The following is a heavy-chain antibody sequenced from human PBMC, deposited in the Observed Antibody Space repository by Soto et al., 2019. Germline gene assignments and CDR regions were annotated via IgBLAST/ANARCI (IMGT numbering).Heavy chain of an antibody. V-gene: IGHV4-59*01. Sequence: SETLSLTRTLSGGSLSRYYWSLVRPPPGKGLEWIGYIYYSGSTNYNPSLKSRVTISVDTSKNQFSLKLSSVTAADTAVYYCARAPRGNYGYPSYFDYWGQGTLVTVSS. CDR1: GGSLSRYY. J-gene: IGHJ4*02. CDR2: IYYSGST. D-gene: IGHD3-10*01. CDR3: ARAPRGNYGYPSYFDY.